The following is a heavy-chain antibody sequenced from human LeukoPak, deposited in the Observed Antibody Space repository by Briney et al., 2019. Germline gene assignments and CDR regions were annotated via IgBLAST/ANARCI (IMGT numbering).Heavy chain of an antibody. J-gene: IGHJ4*02. CDR2: IYYSGST. D-gene: IGHD3-22*01. CDR1: GDSISTSTYS. V-gene: IGHV4-39*01. CDR3: ATSFYYDYRQIDY. Sequence: PSETLSLTCTVSGDSISTSTYSWGWIRQPPGKGLEWLGSIYYSGSTFYNPSLKSRVTISVDTSKNQFSLHLYSVTAADTAVFYFATSFYYDYRQIDYWGQGTLVTVSS.